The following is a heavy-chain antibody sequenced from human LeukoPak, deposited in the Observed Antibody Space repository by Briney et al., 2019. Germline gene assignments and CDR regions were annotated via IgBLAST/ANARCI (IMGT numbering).Heavy chain of an antibody. D-gene: IGHD6-13*01. CDR1: GFTFSSYS. J-gene: IGHJ5*02. CDR3: ARGYSSSWYLNWFDP. Sequence: GGSLRLSCAASGFTFSSYSMNWVRQAPGKGLEWVSSISSSSNYMHSADSVKGRFTISRDNSKSTLYIQMNSLRAEDTAVYYCARGYSSSWYLNWFDPWGQGTLVTVSS. CDR2: ISSSSNYM. V-gene: IGHV3-21*04.